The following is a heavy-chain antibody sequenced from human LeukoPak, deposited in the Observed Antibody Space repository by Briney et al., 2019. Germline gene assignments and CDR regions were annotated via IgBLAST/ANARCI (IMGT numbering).Heavy chain of an antibody. CDR1: GFTFSDYN. CDR3: ARVLRYCSGGNCYSGGLGYMDV. CDR2: ISRSGSTK. D-gene: IGHD2-15*01. J-gene: IGHJ6*03. V-gene: IGHV3-11*01. Sequence: GGSLRLSCAASGFTFSDYNMRWIRQAPGKGLEWVSSISRSGSTKYYADSVKGRLTISRDNAKNSLFLQMNSLRAEDTAVYYCARVLRYCSGGNCYSGGLGYMDVWGKGTTVTISS.